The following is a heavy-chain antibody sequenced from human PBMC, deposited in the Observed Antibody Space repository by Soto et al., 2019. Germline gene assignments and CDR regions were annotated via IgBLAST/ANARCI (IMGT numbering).Heavy chain of an antibody. D-gene: IGHD2-15*01. CDR3: ASVGCRGGSCPLAY. V-gene: IGHV3-11*01. CDR2: ISGSGTTI. CDR1: AFIISDYY. J-gene: IGHJ4*02. Sequence: QVQLVESGGGLVKPGGSLRLSCAASAFIISDYYMSWIRQAPGKGLEWVSYISGSGTTIYYADSVKGRFTISRDNAKNPLYLQLSSLRAEETAEYYCASVGCRGGSCPLAYWGQGTLVTVSS.